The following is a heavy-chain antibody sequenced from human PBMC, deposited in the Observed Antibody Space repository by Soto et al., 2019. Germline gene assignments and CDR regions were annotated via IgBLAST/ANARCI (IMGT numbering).Heavy chain of an antibody. CDR3: AGGDYYHSSGYYFYYYTMDV. CDR2: VYYGGST. CDR1: GGSISSSSYY. D-gene: IGHD3-22*01. J-gene: IGHJ6*02. V-gene: IGHV4-39*01. Sequence: SETLSLTCTVSGGSISSSSYYWGWIRQPPGKGLEWIGNVYYGGSTYYKPSLKSRVNISVETSKSQFSLKLSSVTAADTAVYYCAGGDYYHSSGYYFYYYTMDVWGQGTTVTVSS.